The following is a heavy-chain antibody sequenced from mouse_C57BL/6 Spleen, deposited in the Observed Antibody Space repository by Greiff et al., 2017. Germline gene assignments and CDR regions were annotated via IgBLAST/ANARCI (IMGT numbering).Heavy chain of an antibody. V-gene: IGHV1-82*01. CDR2: IYPGDGDT. CDR1: GYAFSSSW. D-gene: IGHD3-3*01. CDR3: AREGSMDY. J-gene: IGHJ4*01. Sequence: QVQLQQPGPELVKPGASVKISCKASGYAFSSSWMNWVKQRPGKGLEWIGRIYPGDGDTNYNGKFKGKATLTADKSSSTAYMQLSSLTSEDSAVYFCAREGSMDYWGQGTSVTVSS.